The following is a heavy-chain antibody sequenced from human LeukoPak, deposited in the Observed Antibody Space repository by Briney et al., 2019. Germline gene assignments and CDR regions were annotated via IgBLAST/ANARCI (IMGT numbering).Heavy chain of an antibody. V-gene: IGHV4-34*01. Sequence: SGTLSLTCAVYGGSFSGYYWSWIRQPPGKGLEGIGEINHSGSTNYTPSLKSRVTISVDTSKNQFSLQLRSVTAADTAVYYCARGGLWFVTLGYGMAVCGQGTTVTVS. CDR3: ARGGLWFVTLGYGMAV. CDR1: GGSFSGYY. D-gene: IGHD3-10*01. J-gene: IGHJ6*02. CDR2: INHSGST.